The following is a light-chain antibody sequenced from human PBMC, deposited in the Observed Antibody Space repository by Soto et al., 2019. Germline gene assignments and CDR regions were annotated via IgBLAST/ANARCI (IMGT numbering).Light chain of an antibody. CDR2: AAS. V-gene: IGKV1-8*01. J-gene: IGKJ4*01. CDR1: QGISGY. CDR3: QQYDNLPT. Sequence: AIRMTQSPSSLSASTGDRVTITCRASQGISGYLAWYQQKPGKAPKLLIYAASTLQSGVPSRFSGSGSGTDFTPTISCLQPEDIATYYCQQYDNLPTFGGGTKVDIK.